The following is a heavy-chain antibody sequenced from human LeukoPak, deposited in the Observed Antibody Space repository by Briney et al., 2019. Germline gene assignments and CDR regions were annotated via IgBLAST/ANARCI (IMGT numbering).Heavy chain of an antibody. CDR2: ISSNGGST. Sequence: GGSLRLSCAASGFTFSSYAMHWVRQAPGKGLEYVSAISSNGGSTYYANSVKGRFTISRDNSKNTLYLQMGSLRAEDMAVYYCARGGAYGDYLHYWGQGTLVTVSS. CDR1: GFTFSSYA. J-gene: IGHJ4*02. CDR3: ARGGAYGDYLHY. D-gene: IGHD4-17*01. V-gene: IGHV3-64*01.